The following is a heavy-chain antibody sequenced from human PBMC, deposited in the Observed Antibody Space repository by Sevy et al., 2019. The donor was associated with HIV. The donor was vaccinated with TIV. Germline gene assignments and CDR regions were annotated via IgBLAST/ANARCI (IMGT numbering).Heavy chain of an antibody. V-gene: IGHV3-23*01. J-gene: IGHJ3*02. CDR3: AKVKGTTGPHAFDI. CDR2: IGGGGIA. Sequence: GGSLRLSCAVSGFIFSNYAMNWVRQAPGKGLEWVSGIGGGGIAYYAGSVKGRFTISRDNSKNTLYLQMNSLRAEDTAIYYCAKVKGTTGPHAFDIWGQGTMVTVSS. CDR1: GFIFSNYA. D-gene: IGHD1-1*01.